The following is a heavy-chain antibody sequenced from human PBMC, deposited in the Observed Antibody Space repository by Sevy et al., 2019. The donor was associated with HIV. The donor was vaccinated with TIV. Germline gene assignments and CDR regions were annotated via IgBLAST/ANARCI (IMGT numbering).Heavy chain of an antibody. CDR2: ISGSGGST. D-gene: IGHD3-22*01. CDR3: ASASSGYYFPFGY. V-gene: IGHV3-23*01. CDR1: GFTFSSYA. J-gene: IGHJ4*02. Sequence: GGSLRLSCAASGFTFSSYAMSWVRQAQGKGLEWVSTISGSGGSTSYADSVKGRFTTSRDNSKHTLYLPMNSLRAEDTAVYYCASASSGYYFPFGYWGQGTLVTVSS.